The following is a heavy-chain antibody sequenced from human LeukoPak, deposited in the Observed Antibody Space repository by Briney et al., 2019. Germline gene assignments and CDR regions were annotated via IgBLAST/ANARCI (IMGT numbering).Heavy chain of an antibody. V-gene: IGHV3-30*18. CDR3: VKDGGEQRLTYYFDS. CDR2: VSFDGNNK. J-gene: IGHJ4*02. Sequence: GGSLRLSCAASGFIFNTNGMVWVRQAPGRGLEWVAVVSFDGNNKYYRDSVKGRVTISRDNSKNMLYLQMDSLRVEDTALYYCVKDGGEQRLTYYFDSWGQGTLVTVSS. D-gene: IGHD6-19*01. CDR1: GFIFNTNG.